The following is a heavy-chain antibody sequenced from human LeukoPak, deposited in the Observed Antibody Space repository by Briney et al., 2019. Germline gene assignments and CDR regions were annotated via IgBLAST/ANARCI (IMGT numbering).Heavy chain of an antibody. CDR1: GFTFRSYG. Sequence: GGSLRLSCAPSGFTFRSYGMHWVRQAPGEGLEWVAFIRYDGNNKYYADSVKGRFTISRDNSKNTLDPKMNSLRAEDTAVYYCAKDGGWDCSSSTCYGYFDYWGQGTLGTVSS. CDR2: IRYDGNNK. CDR3: AKDGGWDCSSSTCYGYFDY. D-gene: IGHD2-2*01. J-gene: IGHJ4*02. V-gene: IGHV3-30*02.